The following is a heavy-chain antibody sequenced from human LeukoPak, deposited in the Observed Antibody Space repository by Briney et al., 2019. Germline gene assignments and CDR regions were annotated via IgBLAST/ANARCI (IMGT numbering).Heavy chain of an antibody. D-gene: IGHD1-1*01. V-gene: IGHV3-21*01. J-gene: IGHJ4*02. CDR3: ARDRQTGHFDY. CDR1: GFTFSSYS. Sequence: PGGSLRLSCAASGFTFSSYSVNWVHQAPGKGLEWVSSISSSSIHIYYADSVKGRFTISRDNAKNSLYLQMNSLRAEDTAVYYCARDRQTGHFDYWGQGTLVTVSS. CDR2: ISSSSIHI.